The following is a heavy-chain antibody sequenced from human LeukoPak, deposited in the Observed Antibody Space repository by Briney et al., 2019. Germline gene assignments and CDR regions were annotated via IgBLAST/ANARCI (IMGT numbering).Heavy chain of an antibody. J-gene: IGHJ4*02. CDR1: EYTFNIYD. CDR3: AVHLPGDYLDR. V-gene: IGHV1-8*01. CDR2: MNPDSGNT. Sequence: ASVTVSCKASEYTFNIYDINWVRQAPGQGIEWMGWMNPDSGNTGFAQKFQGRVTMTRNTSITTAYMELSSLRSEDTAVYYCAVHLPGDYLDRWGQGTLVTVSS.